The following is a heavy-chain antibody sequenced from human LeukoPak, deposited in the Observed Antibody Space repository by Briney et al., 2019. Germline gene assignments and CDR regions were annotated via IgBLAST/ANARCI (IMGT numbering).Heavy chain of an antibody. D-gene: IGHD3-22*01. J-gene: IGHJ5*02. V-gene: IGHV4-59*08. CDR1: GVSISTYY. Sequence: SETLSLTCTISGVSISTYYWSWIRQPPGKGLEWIGYIYYTGSTNYNPSLKSRVTFSVDTSKNHFSLKLISVTAADTAVYYCARQVPDYNDGSGSPIWFDPWGQGSMVTVSS. CDR2: IYYTGST. CDR3: ARQVPDYNDGSGSPIWFDP.